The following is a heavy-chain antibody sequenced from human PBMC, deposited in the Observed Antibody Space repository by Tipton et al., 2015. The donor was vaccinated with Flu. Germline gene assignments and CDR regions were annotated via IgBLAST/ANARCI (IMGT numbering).Heavy chain of an antibody. Sequence: GLVKPSETLSLTCTVSGDSINNYYWSWIRQPPGKGLEWLGYIYYTGSTNYSPSLKSRVTISLDTSENQLSLKLNSMTAADTAVYYCARVNRGFFDYWGQGTLVTVFS. D-gene: IGHD1/OR15-1a*01. CDR3: ARVNRGFFDY. CDR2: IYYTGST. V-gene: IGHV4-59*01. J-gene: IGHJ4*02. CDR1: GDSINNYY.